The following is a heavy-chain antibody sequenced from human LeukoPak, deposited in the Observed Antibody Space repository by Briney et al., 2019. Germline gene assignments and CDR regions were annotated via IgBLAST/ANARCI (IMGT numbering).Heavy chain of an antibody. D-gene: IGHD3-22*01. Sequence: GGSLRLSCAASGFTFSRYYMHWVRQAPGKGLVWVSRINSDGRSTTYADSVKGRFTISRDNAKNTLYLQMNSLRAEDTAQYYCARAEYYYDSGGYSYYFDYWGQGTLVTVSS. CDR2: INSDGRST. CDR1: GFTFSRYY. J-gene: IGHJ4*02. V-gene: IGHV3-74*01. CDR3: ARAEYYYDSGGYSYYFDY.